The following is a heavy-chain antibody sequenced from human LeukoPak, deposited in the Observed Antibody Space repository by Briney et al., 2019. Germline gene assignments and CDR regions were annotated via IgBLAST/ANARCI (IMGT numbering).Heavy chain of an antibody. CDR3: ARGPLYYYDSGDPDY. J-gene: IGHJ4*02. D-gene: IGHD3-22*01. Sequence: GGSLRLSCAASGFTFSSYGMHWVRQAPGKGLEWVAVISYDGSNKYYADSVKGRFTISRDNSKNTLYLQMNSLRAEDTAVYYCARGPLYYYDSGDPDYWGQGTLVTVSS. V-gene: IGHV3-30*03. CDR1: GFTFSSYG. CDR2: ISYDGSNK.